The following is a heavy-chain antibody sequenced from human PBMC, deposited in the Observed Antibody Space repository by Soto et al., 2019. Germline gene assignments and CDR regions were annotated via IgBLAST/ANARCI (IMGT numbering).Heavy chain of an antibody. CDR1: GGTFSRYT. J-gene: IGHJ3*02. CDR3: ASPRSGSSSPNAFDI. Sequence: GASVKGSCKASGGTFSRYTISWVRQAPGQGLEWMGRIIPILGIANYAQKFQGRVTITADKSTSTAYMELSSLRSEDTAVYYCASPRSGSSSPNAFDIWGQGTMVTVSS. CDR2: IIPILGIA. V-gene: IGHV1-69*02. D-gene: IGHD6-13*01.